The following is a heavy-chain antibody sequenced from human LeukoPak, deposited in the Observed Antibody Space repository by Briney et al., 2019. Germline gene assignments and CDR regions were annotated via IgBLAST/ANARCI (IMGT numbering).Heavy chain of an antibody. D-gene: IGHD5-18*01. V-gene: IGHV3-30*02. J-gene: IGHJ6*03. Sequence: GGSLRLSCAASGFTFSSYGMHWVRQAPGKGLEWVAFIRYDGSNKYYADSAKGRFTISRDNSKNTLYLQMNSLRAEDTAVYYCARDSAWIQLWNDYYMDVWGKGTTVTVSS. CDR3: ARDSAWIQLWNDYYMDV. CDR1: GFTFSSYG. CDR2: IRYDGSNK.